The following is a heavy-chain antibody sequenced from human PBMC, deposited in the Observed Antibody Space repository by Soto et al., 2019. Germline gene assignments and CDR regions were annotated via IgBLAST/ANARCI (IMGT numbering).Heavy chain of an antibody. J-gene: IGHJ4*02. CDR1: GFTFKHNA. Sequence: QVQLVESGGGVVQPGRSLTIFCTASGFTFKHNAMHWIRQAPAKGLEWVADISYDGSTKNYADSVKGRFTISRDNSKNTLSLQMSALKGEDTATYYSAREGIAESGPNYYDFWGQGTLVAVSS. V-gene: IGHV3-30-3*01. D-gene: IGHD6-13*01. CDR3: AREGIAESGPNYYDF. CDR2: ISYDGSTK.